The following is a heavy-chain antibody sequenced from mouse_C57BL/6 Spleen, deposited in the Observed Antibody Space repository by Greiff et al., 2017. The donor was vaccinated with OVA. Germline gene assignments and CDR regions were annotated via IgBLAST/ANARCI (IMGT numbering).Heavy chain of an antibody. Sequence: VKLVESGPELVKPGASVKISCKASGYAFSSSWMNWVKQRPGKGLEWIGRIYPGDGDTNYNGKFKGKATLTADKSSSTAYMQLSSLTSEDSAVYFCARFITTVVVPFDYWGQGTTLTVSS. J-gene: IGHJ2*01. CDR1: GYAFSSSW. CDR3: ARFITTVVVPFDY. CDR2: IYPGDGDT. D-gene: IGHD1-1*01. V-gene: IGHV1-82*01.